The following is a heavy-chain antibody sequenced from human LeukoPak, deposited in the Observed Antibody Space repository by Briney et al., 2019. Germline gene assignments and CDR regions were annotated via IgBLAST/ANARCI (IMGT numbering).Heavy chain of an antibody. Sequence: ASVKVSCKASGYTFTSYYMHWMRQAPGQGLEWMGIINPSGGSTSYAQKFQGRVTMTRDTSTSTVYMELSSLRSEDTAVYYCARDRFESKGRYYDFWSGNPHSDYWGQGTLVTVSS. CDR2: INPSGGST. J-gene: IGHJ4*02. CDR1: GYTFTSYY. CDR3: ARDRFESKGRYYDFWSGNPHSDY. D-gene: IGHD3-3*01. V-gene: IGHV1-46*01.